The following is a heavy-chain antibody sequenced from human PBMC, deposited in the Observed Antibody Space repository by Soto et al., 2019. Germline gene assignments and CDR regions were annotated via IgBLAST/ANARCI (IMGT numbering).Heavy chain of an antibody. V-gene: IGHV3-11*03. Sequence: PGGSLRLSCAASGFTFSDYYMSWIRQAPGKGLEWVSYISSSSSYTNYADSVKGRFTISRDNAKNSLYLQMNSLRAEDTAVYYCARGRDYYGSGSYRLEWYYYYGMDVWGQGPTVTVSS. J-gene: IGHJ6*02. CDR1: GFTFSDYY. CDR2: ISSSSSYT. CDR3: ARGRDYYGSGSYRLEWYYYYGMDV. D-gene: IGHD3-10*01.